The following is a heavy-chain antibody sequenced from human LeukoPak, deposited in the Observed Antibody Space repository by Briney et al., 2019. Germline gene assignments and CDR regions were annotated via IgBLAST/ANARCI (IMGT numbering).Heavy chain of an antibody. Sequence: GGSPRLSCAASGFTFSSYAMSWVRQAPGKGLEWVSAISGSGGSTYYADSVKGRFTISRDNSKNTLYLRMNSLRAEDTAVYYCAKMTTVTLSHAEYFQHWGQGTLVTVSS. CDR2: ISGSGGST. V-gene: IGHV3-23*01. D-gene: IGHD4-17*01. CDR3: AKMTTVTLSHAEYFQH. CDR1: GFTFSSYA. J-gene: IGHJ1*01.